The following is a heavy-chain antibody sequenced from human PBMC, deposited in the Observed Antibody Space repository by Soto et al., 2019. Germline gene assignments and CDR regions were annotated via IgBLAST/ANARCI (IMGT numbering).Heavy chain of an antibody. J-gene: IGHJ6*01. CDR1: GGSFSGYF. CDR2: INHSGST. V-gene: IGHV4-34*01. Sequence: QVQLQQWGAGLLKSSETLSLTCAVYGGSFSGYFWSWIRQPPGKGLEWIGEINHSGSTNYNPSLKSRFTISVDTSKNQFSLNLSSVTAADTAVYYCARGSRWLQLPGYYVMDVWGQGTTVTVSS. CDR3: ARGSRWLQLPGYYVMDV. D-gene: IGHD5-12*01.